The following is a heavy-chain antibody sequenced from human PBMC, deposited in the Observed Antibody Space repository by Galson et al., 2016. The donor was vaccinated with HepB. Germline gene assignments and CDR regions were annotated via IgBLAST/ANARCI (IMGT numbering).Heavy chain of an antibody. Sequence: SLRLSCAASGFTFTTYSLHWVRQAPGKGLEWVALILYDGGNKYYADSVKGRFTVSRDNSKNTLYLHMNSLRAEDTAVYFCSRDQLGLGIFDYWGQGTLVTVSS. CDR1: GFTFTTYS. CDR2: ILYDGGNK. V-gene: IGHV3-30-3*01. D-gene: IGHD1-7*01. J-gene: IGHJ4*02. CDR3: SRDQLGLGIFDY.